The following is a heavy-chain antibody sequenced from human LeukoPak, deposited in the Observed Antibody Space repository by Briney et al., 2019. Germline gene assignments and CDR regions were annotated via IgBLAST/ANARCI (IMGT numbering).Heavy chain of an antibody. CDR3: VKDTKPVAGTGDAFDI. CDR2: ISSNGGST. CDR1: GFTFTSYS. D-gene: IGHD6-19*01. Sequence: GGSLRLSCAASGFTFTSYSMNWVRQAPGKGLEYVSAISSNGGSTYYADSVKGRFTISRDNSKNTLHLQMSSLRAEDTAVYYCVKDTKPVAGTGDAFDIWGQGTMVTVSS. V-gene: IGHV3-64D*06. J-gene: IGHJ3*02.